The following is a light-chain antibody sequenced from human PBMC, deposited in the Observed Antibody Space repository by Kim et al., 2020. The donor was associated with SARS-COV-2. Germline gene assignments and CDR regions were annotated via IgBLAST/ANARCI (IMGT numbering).Light chain of an antibody. CDR2: EVS. V-gene: IGLV2-23*02. CDR3: CSYAGSSSGV. CDR1: SSDVGSYNL. J-gene: IGLJ2*01. Sequence: SITSSWTGTSSDVGSYNLVSWDQQHPGKAPKLMIYEVSKRPSGVSNRFSGSKSGNTASLTISGLQAEDEADYYCCSYAGSSSGVFGGGTQLTVL.